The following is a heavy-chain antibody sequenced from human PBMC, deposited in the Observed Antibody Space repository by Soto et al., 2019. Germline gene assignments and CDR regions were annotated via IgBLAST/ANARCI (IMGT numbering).Heavy chain of an antibody. CDR3: ARGDEEWVMVRGAYLDY. D-gene: IGHD3-10*01. CDR2: IIPIFGTA. V-gene: IGHV1-69*12. Sequence: QVQLVQSGAEVKKPGSSVKVSCKASGGTFSSYAISWVRQAPGQGLEWMGGIIPIFGTANYAQKFQGRVTITADESTSTAYMELSSLRSEDTAVYYCARGDEEWVMVRGAYLDYWGQGTLVTVSS. J-gene: IGHJ4*02. CDR1: GGTFSSYA.